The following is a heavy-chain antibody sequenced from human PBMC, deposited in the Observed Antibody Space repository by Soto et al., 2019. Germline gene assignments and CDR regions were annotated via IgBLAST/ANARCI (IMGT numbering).Heavy chain of an antibody. D-gene: IGHD3-16*01. J-gene: IGHJ4*02. CDR1: ASTFSKAW. CDR3: TTGGHDYVD. CDR2: IKSKPDGGTT. V-gene: IGHV3-15*07. Sequence: ELQLVESGGGLVKPGGSLRLSCAASASTFSKAWMNWVRQAPGKGLEWVGRIKSKPDGGTTDYAAPVKGRFTISRDDSRNTLYLQMNSLKAEDTALYLCTTGGHDYVDWGQGTLVTVSS.